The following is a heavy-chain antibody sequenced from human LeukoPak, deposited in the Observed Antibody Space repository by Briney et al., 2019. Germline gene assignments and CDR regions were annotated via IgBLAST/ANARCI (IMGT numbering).Heavy chain of an antibody. CDR1: GGSISSSNW. V-gene: IGHV4-4*02. Sequence: PSETLSLTCAVSGGSISSSNWWSWVRQPPGKGLEWIGEIYHNGSTNYNPSLKSRVTISVDKSKNQFSLKLSSVTAADTAVYYCARGRGADTAMVTEIFDYWGQGTLVTVSS. D-gene: IGHD5-18*01. J-gene: IGHJ4*02. CDR2: IYHNGST. CDR3: ARGRGADTAMVTEIFDY.